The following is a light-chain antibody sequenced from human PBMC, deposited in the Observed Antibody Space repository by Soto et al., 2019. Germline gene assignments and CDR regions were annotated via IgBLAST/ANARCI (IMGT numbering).Light chain of an antibody. J-gene: IGKJ1*01. V-gene: IGKV3-15*01. Sequence: EIVMTQSPATLSVSPGERATLSCRASQSISNNLAWYQQIPGQAPRLLIYGASTRATGIPARFSGSGSGTEFTLTISSLQSEDFAVYYCQHYNNWPPWTFGQGTKVEIK. CDR3: QHYNNWPPWT. CDR1: QSISNN. CDR2: GAS.